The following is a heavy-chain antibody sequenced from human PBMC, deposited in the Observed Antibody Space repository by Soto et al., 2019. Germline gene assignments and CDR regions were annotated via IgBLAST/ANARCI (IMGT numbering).Heavy chain of an antibody. J-gene: IGHJ3*02. CDR1: GGSISSYY. V-gene: IGHV4-59*01. CDR2: IFYSGNT. CDR3: ARGGSRGNYEDSDI. Sequence: PSETLSLTCTVSGGSISSYYWSWIRRPPGKGLEWIGYIFYSGNTNCNPSLKSRLTISVDTSKNQFSLKLTSVTAADTAVYYCARGGSRGNYEDSDIWGQGTMVTVSS. D-gene: IGHD1-7*01.